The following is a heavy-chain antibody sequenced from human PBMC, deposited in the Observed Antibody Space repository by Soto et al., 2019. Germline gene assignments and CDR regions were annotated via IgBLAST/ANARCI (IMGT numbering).Heavy chain of an antibody. D-gene: IGHD3-22*01. Sequence: EVQLVESGGGLVQPGGSLRLSCAAFGFKISSSSMNWVRKAPGRGLEWVAYISDSGSNTLYADSVKGRFTVSRDTAKNALNLQMSGLRDEDRAVYSGARYYYDSRGDDGMDVWGQGTTVTVS. CDR2: ISDSGSNT. V-gene: IGHV3-48*02. CDR3: ARYYYDSRGDDGMDV. J-gene: IGHJ6*02. CDR1: GFKISSSS.